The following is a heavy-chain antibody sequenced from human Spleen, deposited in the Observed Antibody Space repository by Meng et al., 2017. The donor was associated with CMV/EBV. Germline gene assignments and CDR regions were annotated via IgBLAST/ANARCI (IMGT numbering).Heavy chain of an antibody. CDR1: GFTFSSYA. Sequence: GGSLRLSCAASGFTFSSYAMNWVRQAPGKGLEWVSSISSSSDFIYYADSVTGRFTITRDNSKNTLYLQMNSLRAEDTAVYYCAGDQLIYVFWSGYGYRDYYYYYGMDVWGQGTTVTVSS. V-gene: IGHV3-21*01. J-gene: IGHJ6*02. CDR2: ISSSSDFI. CDR3: AGDQLIYVFWSGYGYRDYYYYYGMDV. D-gene: IGHD3-3*01.